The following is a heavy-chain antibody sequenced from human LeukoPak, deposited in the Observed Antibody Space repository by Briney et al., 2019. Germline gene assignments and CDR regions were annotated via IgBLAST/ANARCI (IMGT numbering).Heavy chain of an antibody. J-gene: IGHJ5*02. CDR2: IYSGGST. D-gene: IGHD6-13*01. CDR3: ARGVGSSWPSP. CDR1: GYTVSSNY. Sequence: GGSLRLSCAASGYTVSSNYMSWVRQAPGKGLEWVSVIYSGGSTYYADSVKGRFTISRDNSKNTLYLQMNSLRAEDTAVYYCARGVGSSWPSPWGQGTLVTVSS. V-gene: IGHV3-53*01.